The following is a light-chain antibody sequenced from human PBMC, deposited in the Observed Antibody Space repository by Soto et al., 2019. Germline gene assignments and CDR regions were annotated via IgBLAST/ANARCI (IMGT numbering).Light chain of an antibody. V-gene: IGKV1-5*01. Sequence: DIQLTQSPSTLSASVGDSVTITCRASQNVSTSLAWYQHKPGEAPKLLIYDASSLESGVPSRFSGSGSGTEFTLTISSLQPDDFAAYYCQQYNSYSWTFGQGTKVDIK. CDR2: DAS. J-gene: IGKJ1*01. CDR3: QQYNSYSWT. CDR1: QNVSTS.